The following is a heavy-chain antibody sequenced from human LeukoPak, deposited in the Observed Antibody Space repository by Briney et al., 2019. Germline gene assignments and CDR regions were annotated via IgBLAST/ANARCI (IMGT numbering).Heavy chain of an antibody. V-gene: IGHV3-53*01. J-gene: IGHJ4*02. D-gene: IGHD2-2*01. Sequence: GGSLRLSCAPSGFTVSSNYMSWVRQAPGKGLEWVSLIYTGGSTYYADSVKGRFTISRDNSKNTLYLQMNSLRAEDTAVYYCAGSSTLYYFDYCGQGTLVTVSS. CDR3: AGSSTLYYFDY. CDR2: IYTGGST. CDR1: GFTVSSNY.